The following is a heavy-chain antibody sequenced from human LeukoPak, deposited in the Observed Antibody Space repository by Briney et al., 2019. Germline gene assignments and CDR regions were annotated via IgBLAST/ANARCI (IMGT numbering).Heavy chain of an antibody. CDR2: IWYDGNNK. J-gene: IGHJ4*02. CDR1: GFTFKTCG. D-gene: IGHD1-26*01. Sequence: GGSLRLSCAASGFTFKTCGMHWVRQAPGKGLEWVAVIWYDGNNKYYADSVKGRFTISRDNSKNTLYLQMNSLRAEDTAVYYCATLLGSSADYWGQGTLVTVSS. CDR3: ATLLGSSADY. V-gene: IGHV3-33*01.